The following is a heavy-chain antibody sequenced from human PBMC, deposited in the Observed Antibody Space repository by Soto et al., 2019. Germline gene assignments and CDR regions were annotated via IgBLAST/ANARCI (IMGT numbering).Heavy chain of an antibody. J-gene: IGHJ4*02. CDR2: IYYSGST. Sequence: SETLSLTCTVSGGSISSGGYYWSWIRQHPGKGLEWIESIYYSGSTYYNPSLKSRVTISVDTSKNQFSLKLSSVTAADTAVYYCARAGGSWFFDYWGQGTLVTVSS. V-gene: IGHV4-31*03. D-gene: IGHD6-13*01. CDR3: ARAGGSWFFDY. CDR1: GGSISSGGYY.